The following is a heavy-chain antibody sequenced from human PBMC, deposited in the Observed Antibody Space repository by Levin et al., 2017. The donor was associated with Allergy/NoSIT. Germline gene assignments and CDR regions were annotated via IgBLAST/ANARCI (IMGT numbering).Heavy chain of an antibody. V-gene: IGHV3-15*01. Sequence: ETLSLTCAASGFTFNNAWMSWVRQAPGKGLEWVGRIKSKTDGGTTDYAAPVKGRFTISRDDSKPALYLEMNSLKTEDTAVYYCATSRDYDTLTGYFNYWGQGTLVTVSS. CDR1: GFTFNNAW. CDR3: ATSRDYDTLTGYFNY. CDR2: IKSKTDGGTT. J-gene: IGHJ4*02. D-gene: IGHD3-9*01.